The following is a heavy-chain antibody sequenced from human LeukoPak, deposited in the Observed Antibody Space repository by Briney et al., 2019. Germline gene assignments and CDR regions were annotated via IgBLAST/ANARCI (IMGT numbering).Heavy chain of an antibody. CDR3: AKDQGYSYGNFDAFDI. D-gene: IGHD5-18*01. Sequence: GGSLRLSCAASGFTFSSYGMHWVRQAPGKGPEWVAVISYDGSNKYYADSVKGRFTISRDNSKNTLYLQMNSLRAEDTAVYYCAKDQGYSYGNFDAFDIWGQGTMVTVSS. CDR1: GFTFSSYG. V-gene: IGHV3-30*18. CDR2: ISYDGSNK. J-gene: IGHJ3*02.